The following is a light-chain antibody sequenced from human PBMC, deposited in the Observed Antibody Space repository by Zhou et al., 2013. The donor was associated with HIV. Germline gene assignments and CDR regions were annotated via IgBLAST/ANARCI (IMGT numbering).Light chain of an antibody. CDR1: QDIKTY. CDR2: DAA. V-gene: IGKV1-39*01. Sequence: DIQMTQSPSSLSASVGDRVTITCQASQDIKTYLNWYQQKPGEVPKVLIFDAAHVEPGVPARITGSGSGTDFTLTISSLQPEDFATYYCQQTYSIPPYTFGQGTKLEIK. J-gene: IGKJ2*01. CDR3: QQTYSIPPYT.